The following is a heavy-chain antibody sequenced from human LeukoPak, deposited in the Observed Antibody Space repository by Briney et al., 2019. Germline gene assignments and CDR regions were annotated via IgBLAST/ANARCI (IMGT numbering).Heavy chain of an antibody. J-gene: IGHJ4*02. CDR2: IYSGGST. V-gene: IGHV3-53*01. CDR1: GFTVSSNY. D-gene: IGHD3-10*01. CDR3: ARSTLWFGADY. Sequence: GGSLRLSCAASGFTVSSNYMSWVRQAPGKGLEWVSVIYSGGSTFYADSVKGRFTISRDNSKNTLYLQMNSLRAEDTAVYYCARSTLWFGADYWGQGTLVTVSS.